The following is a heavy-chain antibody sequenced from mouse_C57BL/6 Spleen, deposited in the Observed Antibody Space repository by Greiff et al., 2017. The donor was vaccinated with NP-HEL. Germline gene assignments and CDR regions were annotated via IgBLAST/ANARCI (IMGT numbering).Heavy chain of an antibody. Sequence: VQLQQPGAELVKPGASVKLSCKASGYTFTSYWMHWVKQRPGRGLEWIGRIEPNSGGTKYNEKFKSKATLTVDKPSSTAYMPRSSLTSEDSAVYYGARRDGSSYEWYFDVWGTGTTVTVSS. CDR3: ARRDGSSYEWYFDV. D-gene: IGHD1-1*01. V-gene: IGHV1-72*01. CDR2: IEPNSGGT. J-gene: IGHJ1*03. CDR1: GYTFTSYW.